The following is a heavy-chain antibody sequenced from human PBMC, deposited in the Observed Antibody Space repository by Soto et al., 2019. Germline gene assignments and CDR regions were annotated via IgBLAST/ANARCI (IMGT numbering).Heavy chain of an antibody. D-gene: IGHD6-13*01. J-gene: IGHJ5*02. V-gene: IGHV3-23*01. CDR3: AKVSDRVFRYWFEP. Sequence: GGSLRLSCAASGFTFSSYAMSLVRQAPGKGLEWVSAISGSGGSTYYADSVKGRFTISRDNSKNTLYLQMNSLRAEDTAVYYCAKVSDRVFRYWFEPWGQGTLVTVSS. CDR2: ISGSGGST. CDR1: GFTFSSYA.